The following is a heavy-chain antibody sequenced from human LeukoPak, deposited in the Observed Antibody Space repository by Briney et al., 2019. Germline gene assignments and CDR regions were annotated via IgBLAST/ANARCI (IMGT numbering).Heavy chain of an antibody. Sequence: PGGSLRLSCAASGFTFSSYSMNWVRQAPGKGLEWVSSISSSSSYIYYADSVKGRFTISRDNAKNSLYLQMNSLRAEDTAVYYCARGSSSWYRPFDYWGQGTLVTVSS. CDR1: GFTFSSYS. J-gene: IGHJ4*02. CDR2: ISSSSSYI. CDR3: ARGSSSWYRPFDY. V-gene: IGHV3-21*01. D-gene: IGHD6-13*01.